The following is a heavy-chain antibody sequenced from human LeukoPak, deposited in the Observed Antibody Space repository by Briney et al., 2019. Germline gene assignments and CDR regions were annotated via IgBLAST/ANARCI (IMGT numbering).Heavy chain of an antibody. CDR2: IKQDGSEK. CDR1: GFTFSSYW. J-gene: IGHJ4*02. D-gene: IGHD3-10*01. CDR3: ARDLGMVRGVPPFGY. Sequence: PGGSLRLSCAASGFTFSSYWMSWVRQAPGKGLEWVANIKQDGSEKYYVDSVKGRFTISRDNAKNSLYLQMNSLRAEDTAVYYCARDLGMVRGVPPFGYWGQGTLVTVSS. V-gene: IGHV3-7*01.